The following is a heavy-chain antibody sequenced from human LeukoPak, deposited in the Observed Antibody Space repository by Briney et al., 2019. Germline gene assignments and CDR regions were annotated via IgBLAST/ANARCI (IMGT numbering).Heavy chain of an antibody. D-gene: IGHD3-22*01. CDR1: NGSISSSSYY. CDR2: IYYSGST. Sequence: SETLSLTCTVSNGSISSSSYYWGWIRQPSGKGLEWIGNIYYSGSTYYNPSLNSRVNISLNTSKNQFSLNLTSVTAADTAVYYCARAPRYHYDSNGYLFDYWGQGTLVTVSS. V-gene: IGHV4-39*07. CDR3: ARAPRYHYDSNGYLFDY. J-gene: IGHJ4*02.